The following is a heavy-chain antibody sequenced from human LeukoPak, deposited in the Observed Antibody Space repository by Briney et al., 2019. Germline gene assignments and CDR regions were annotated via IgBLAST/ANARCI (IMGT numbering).Heavy chain of an antibody. D-gene: IGHD1-1*01. CDR1: GGTFSSYA. CDR2: IIPIFGTA. V-gene: IGHV1-69*01. J-gene: IGHJ6*04. CDR3: ARESTLERRGSYYYGMDV. Sequence: SVKVSCKASGGTFSSYAISWVRQAPGQRREWMGGIIPIFGTANYAQKFQGRVTITADESTSTAYMELSSLRSEDTAVYYCARESTLERRGSYYYGMDVWGKGTTVTVSS.